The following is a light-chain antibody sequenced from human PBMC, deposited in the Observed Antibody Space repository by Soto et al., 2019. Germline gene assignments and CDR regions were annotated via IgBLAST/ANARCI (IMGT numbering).Light chain of an antibody. CDR1: SCNIGGGYD. CDR2: DNT. V-gene: IGLV1-40*01. CDR3: LSFDSSLSVV. Sequence: QSVLTQPPSVSGSPGQTVTISCTGSSCNIGGGYDVHWYQQLPGRAPKLLIYDNTNRPSGVPDRFSGSKSGTSASLAITGLQDEDEADYYCLSFDSSLSVVFGGGTKVTVL. J-gene: IGLJ2*01.